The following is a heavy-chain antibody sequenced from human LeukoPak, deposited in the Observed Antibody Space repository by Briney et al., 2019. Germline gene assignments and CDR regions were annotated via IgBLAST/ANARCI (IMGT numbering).Heavy chain of an antibody. Sequence: SETLSLTCTVSGGSISNSYWSWIRQPPGKGLEWIGEIDHTRDTKYNPSLKGRVTISVDTSKNQFSLDLTSVTATDTAVYYCAIASQLGSYNWFDPWGQGTLVTVSS. D-gene: IGHD1-1*01. CDR1: GGSISNSY. V-gene: IGHV4-34*01. CDR3: AIASQLGSYNWFDP. CDR2: IDHTRDT. J-gene: IGHJ5*02.